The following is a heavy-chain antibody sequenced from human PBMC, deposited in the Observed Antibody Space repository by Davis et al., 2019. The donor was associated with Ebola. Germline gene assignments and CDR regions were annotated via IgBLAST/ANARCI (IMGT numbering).Heavy chain of an antibody. V-gene: IGHV4-34*01. Sequence: SETLSLTCDVSTGSFSGFYWSWIRQSPGKGLEWIAEINQSGNPRYNPSLKSRLTLSLDTANNQFSLRLSSVTAADTAVYYCTRGGHGYSYGNYYFGIDVWGQGTTVSVSS. CDR2: INQSGNP. CDR3: TRGGHGYSYGNYYFGIDV. CDR1: TGSFSGFY. J-gene: IGHJ6*02. D-gene: IGHD5-18*01.